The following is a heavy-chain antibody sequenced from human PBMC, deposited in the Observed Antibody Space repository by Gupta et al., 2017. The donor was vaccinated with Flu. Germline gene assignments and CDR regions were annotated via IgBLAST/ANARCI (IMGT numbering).Heavy chain of an antibody. Sequence: QVQLQESGPGLVKPSETLSLTCAVSGYSINRAYYWGWIRQSPGKGLEWIGSVSHSGSAYYNSSLNSRVTILIDTSENQVSLKLRSVTAADTAVYYCARGGSRTITMTTFDFWCQGTMVTVSS. CDR1: GYSINRAYY. CDR3: ARGGSRTITMTTFDF. V-gene: IGHV4-38-2*01. D-gene: IGHD3-22*01. J-gene: IGHJ3*01. CDR2: VSHSGSA.